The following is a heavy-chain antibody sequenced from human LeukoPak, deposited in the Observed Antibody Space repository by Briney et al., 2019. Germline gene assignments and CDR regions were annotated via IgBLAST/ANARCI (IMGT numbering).Heavy chain of an antibody. Sequence: SETLSLTCTVSGYSISSGYYWGWIRPPPGKGLEWIGSIYHSGSTYYNPSLKSRVTISVDTSKNQFSLKLSSVTAADTAVYYCARDRDILGYYYYMNVWGKGTTVTISS. D-gene: IGHD3-9*01. CDR3: ARDRDILGYYYYMNV. V-gene: IGHV4-38-2*02. CDR2: IYHSGST. J-gene: IGHJ6*03. CDR1: GYSISSGYY.